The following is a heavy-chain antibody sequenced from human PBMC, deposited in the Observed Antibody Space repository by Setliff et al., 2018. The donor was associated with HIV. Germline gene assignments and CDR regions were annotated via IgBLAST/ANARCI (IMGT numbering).Heavy chain of an antibody. CDR3: VRGGGSGWRQNYYGMDV. V-gene: IGHV4-34*01. D-gene: IGHD6-19*01. CDR1: GDSFSGNY. J-gene: IGHJ6*02. Sequence: SETLSLTCAVYGDSFSGNYWSWIRQPPGKGLEWIGEINHNGVTNYSTSLKSRLTISIDTPKRQFSLKLTTATAADSGVYYCVRGGGSGWRQNYYGMDVWGQGTTVTVSS. CDR2: INHNGVT.